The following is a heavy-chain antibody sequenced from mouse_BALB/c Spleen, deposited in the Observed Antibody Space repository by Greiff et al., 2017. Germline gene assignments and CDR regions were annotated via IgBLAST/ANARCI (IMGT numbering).Heavy chain of an antibody. CDR2: ISYSGST. Sequence: EVQLVESGPSLVKPSQTLSLTCSVTGDSITSGYWNWIRKFPGNKLEYMGYISYSGSTYYNPSLKSRISITRDTSKNQYYLQLNSVTTEDTATYYCARWSYYGNYVWYFDVWGAGTTVTVSS. D-gene: IGHD2-10*01. CDR3: ARWSYYGNYVWYFDV. CDR1: GDSITSGY. J-gene: IGHJ1*01. V-gene: IGHV3-8*02.